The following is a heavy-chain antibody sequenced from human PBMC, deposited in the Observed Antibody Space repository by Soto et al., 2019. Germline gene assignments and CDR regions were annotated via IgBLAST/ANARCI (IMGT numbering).Heavy chain of an antibody. J-gene: IGHJ4*02. Sequence: QVRLVQSGAEVKKPGSSVKVSCKASGATFSGYAINWVRQAPGQGLAWLGRIVPIFETVNYAERFQGRVAITADESTTTVYMELTNLTHEDTAVYYCVVMGNVAVSNPRSFDYWGQGTQVTVSS. V-gene: IGHV1-69*18. CDR1: GATFSGYA. CDR2: IVPIFETV. D-gene: IGHD6-19*01. CDR3: VVMGNVAVSNPRSFDY.